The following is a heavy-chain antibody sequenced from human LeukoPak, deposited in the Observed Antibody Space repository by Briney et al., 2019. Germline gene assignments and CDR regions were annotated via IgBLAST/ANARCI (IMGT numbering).Heavy chain of an antibody. J-gene: IGHJ4*02. Sequence: PSETLSLTCTVSGYSISSGYYWGWIRQPPGKGLEWIGSIYHSGSTYYNPSLKSRVTISVDTSKNQFSLKLSSVTAADTAVYYCARAPATYPISYWGQGTLVTVSS. CDR2: IYHSGST. CDR1: GYSISSGYY. V-gene: IGHV4-38-2*02. CDR3: ARAPATYPISY.